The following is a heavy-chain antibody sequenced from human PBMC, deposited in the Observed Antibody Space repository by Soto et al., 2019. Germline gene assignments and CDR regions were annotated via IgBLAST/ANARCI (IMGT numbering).Heavy chain of an antibody. CDR2: IYSRGGT. Sequence: EVQVVESGGGLVQPGGSLRLSCAASGFTVSNNYMTWVRHAPGKGLEWVSLIYSRGGTDYADSVKGRFTISRDNSKNMVYLQMNSLRVEDTAVYYCARGGSGSQTVGYWGQGARVTVSS. CDR1: GFTVSNNY. V-gene: IGHV3-66*01. J-gene: IGHJ4*02. D-gene: IGHD1-26*01. CDR3: ARGGSGSQTVGY.